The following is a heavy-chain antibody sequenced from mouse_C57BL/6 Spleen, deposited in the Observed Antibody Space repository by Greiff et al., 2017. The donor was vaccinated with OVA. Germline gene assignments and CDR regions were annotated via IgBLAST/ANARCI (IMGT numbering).Heavy chain of an antibody. V-gene: IGHV1-55*01. CDR3: ARGTMGYDYDVRYAMDY. CDR2: IYPGSGST. CDR1: GYTFTSYW. Sequence: QVQLQQPGAELVKPGASVKMSCKASGYTFTSYWITWVKQRPGQGLEWIGDIYPGSGSTNYNEKFKGKATLTVDTSSNTAYLQLSSLTSEDTAIYYCARGTMGYDYDVRYAMDYWGQGTSVTVSS. D-gene: IGHD2-4*01. J-gene: IGHJ4*01.